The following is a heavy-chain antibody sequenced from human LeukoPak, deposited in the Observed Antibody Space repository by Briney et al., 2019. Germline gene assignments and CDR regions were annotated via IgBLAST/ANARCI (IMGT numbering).Heavy chain of an antibody. V-gene: IGHV1-69*04. D-gene: IGHD3-10*01. CDR3: ARVSNYYGSGSYSWGADI. Sequence: AASVQVSCTASGYTFAGYYIHWVRQAPGQGLEWMGRIIPILGIANYAQKFQGRVTITADKSMSTAYMELSSLRSEDTAVYYCARVSNYYGSGSYSWGADIWGQGTMATVSS. J-gene: IGHJ3*02. CDR2: IIPILGIA. CDR1: GYTFAGYY.